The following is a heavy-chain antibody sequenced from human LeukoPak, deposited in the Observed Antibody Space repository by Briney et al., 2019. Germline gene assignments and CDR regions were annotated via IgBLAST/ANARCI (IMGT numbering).Heavy chain of an antibody. J-gene: IGHJ4*02. CDR3: ARSWELLSFFDY. Sequence: ASVKVSCKASGGTFSSYAISWVRQAPGQGLEWMGGIIPIFGTANYAQKFQSRVTITADESTSTAYMELSSLRSEDTAVYYCARSWELLSFFDYWGQGTLVTVSS. CDR1: GGTFSSYA. CDR2: IIPIFGTA. V-gene: IGHV1-69*13. D-gene: IGHD1-26*01.